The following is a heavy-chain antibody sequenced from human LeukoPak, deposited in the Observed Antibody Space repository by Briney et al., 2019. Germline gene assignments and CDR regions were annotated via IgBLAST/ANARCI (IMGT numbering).Heavy chain of an antibody. CDR2: IYYSGST. D-gene: IGHD3-22*01. CDR1: GGSFSGYY. V-gene: IGHV4-34*01. Sequence: SETLSLTCAVYGGSFSGYYWSWIRQPPGKGLEWIGSIYYSGSTYYNPSLKSRVTISVDTSKNQFSLKLSSVTAADTAVYYCARPVDYYYDSSGYYYGYYFDYWGQGTLVTVSS. CDR3: ARPVDYYYDSSGYYYGYYFDY. J-gene: IGHJ4*02.